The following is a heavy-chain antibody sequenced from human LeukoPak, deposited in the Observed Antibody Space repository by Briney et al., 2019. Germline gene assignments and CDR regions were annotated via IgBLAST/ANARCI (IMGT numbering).Heavy chain of an antibody. CDR1: GYTFTSYD. CDR3: ARKGRPAAIGDNWFDP. CDR2: MNPNSGNT. J-gene: IGHJ5*02. D-gene: IGHD2-2*01. Sequence: ASVKVSCKASGYTFTSYDINWVRQATGQGLEWMGWMNPNSGNTGYAQKFQGRVTMTRNTSISTAYMELSSLRSEDTAVYYCARKGRPAAIGDNWFDPWGQGTLVTVSS. V-gene: IGHV1-8*01.